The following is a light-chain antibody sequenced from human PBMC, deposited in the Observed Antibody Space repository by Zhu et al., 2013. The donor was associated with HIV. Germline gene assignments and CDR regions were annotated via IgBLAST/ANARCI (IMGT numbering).Light chain of an antibody. CDR1: QSVLYSSNNKNY. J-gene: IGKJ2*01. CDR2: WAS. CDR3: QQYGSSPYT. Sequence: DIVMTQSPDSLAVSLGERATINCKSSQSVLYSSNNKNYLAWYQQNPGQPPKLLIYWASTRESGVPDRFSGSGSGTDFTLTISRLEPEDFAVYYCQQYGSSPYTFGQGTKLEIK. V-gene: IGKV4-1*01.